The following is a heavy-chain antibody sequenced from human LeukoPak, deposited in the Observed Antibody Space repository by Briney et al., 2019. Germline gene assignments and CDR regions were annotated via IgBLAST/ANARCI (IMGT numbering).Heavy chain of an antibody. CDR2: IIPIFGTA. Sequence: GASVRVSCKASGGTFSSYAISWVRQAPGQGLEWMGRIIPIFGTANYAQKFQGRVTITTDESTSTAYMELSSLRSEDTAVYYCASRSAVGATGIGDYWGQGTLVTVS. V-gene: IGHV1-69*05. J-gene: IGHJ4*02. D-gene: IGHD1-26*01. CDR1: GGTFSSYA. CDR3: ASRSAVGATGIGDY.